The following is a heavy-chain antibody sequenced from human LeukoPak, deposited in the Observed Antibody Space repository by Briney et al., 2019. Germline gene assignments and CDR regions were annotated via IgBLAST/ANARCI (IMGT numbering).Heavy chain of an antibody. J-gene: IGHJ4*02. CDR2: ISSNGGST. V-gene: IGHV3-64*01. CDR3: ARGQQYYYGSGSSLDY. CDR1: GFTFSSYA. Sequence: GGSLRLSCAASGFTFSSYAMHWVRQAPGKGLEYVSAISSNGGSTYYANSVKGRFIISRDNSKNTLYLQMGSLRAEDMAVYYCARGQQYYYGSGSSLDYWGQGTLVTVSS. D-gene: IGHD3-10*01.